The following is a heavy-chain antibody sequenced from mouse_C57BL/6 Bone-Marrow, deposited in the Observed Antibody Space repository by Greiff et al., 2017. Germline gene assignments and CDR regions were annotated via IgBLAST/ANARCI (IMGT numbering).Heavy chain of an antibody. CDR1: GFSLTSYA. Sequence: QVQLQQSGPGLVAPSQSLSITCTVSGFSLTSYAISWVRQPPGKGLEWLGVIWTGGGTHYNSALKSRLSISKDNSKSQVFLKMNSRQTDDTARYYCASHYWAYWGQGTLVTVSA. CDR3: ASHYWAY. CDR2: IWTGGGT. V-gene: IGHV2-9-1*01. D-gene: IGHD1-1*02. J-gene: IGHJ3*01.